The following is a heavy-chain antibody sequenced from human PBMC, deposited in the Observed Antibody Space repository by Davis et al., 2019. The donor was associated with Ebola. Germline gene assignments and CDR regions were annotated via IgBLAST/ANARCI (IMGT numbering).Heavy chain of an antibody. CDR3: ARHVNLYALDV. CDR1: GFTFANYW. Sequence: GESLKISCKGSGFTFANYWISWVRQMPGKGLEWMGRIDPSDSYTNYGPSFEGHVTLSADRSTDTAYLQWRTLKASDTATYYCARHVNLYALDVWGQGTTVTVSS. V-gene: IGHV5-10-1*01. J-gene: IGHJ6*02. CDR2: IDPSDSYT.